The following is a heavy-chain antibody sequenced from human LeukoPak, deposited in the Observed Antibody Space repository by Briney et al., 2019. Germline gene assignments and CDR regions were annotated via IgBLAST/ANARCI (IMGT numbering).Heavy chain of an antibody. Sequence: RASVKVSCKASGYTSTSYGISWVRQAPGQGLEWMGWISAYNGNTNYAQKFQGRVTITADESTSTAYMELSSLRSEDTAVYYCARETGGYCSGGSCYWFDPWGQGTLVTVSS. CDR1: GYTSTSYG. J-gene: IGHJ5*02. D-gene: IGHD2-15*01. V-gene: IGHV1-18*04. CDR2: ISAYNGNT. CDR3: ARETGGYCSGGSCYWFDP.